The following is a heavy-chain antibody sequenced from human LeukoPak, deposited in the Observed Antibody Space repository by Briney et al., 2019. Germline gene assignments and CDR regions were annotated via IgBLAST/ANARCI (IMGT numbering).Heavy chain of an antibody. D-gene: IGHD6-19*01. J-gene: IGHJ4*02. V-gene: IGHV3-11*06. Sequence: GGSLRLSCAASGFTFSDYYMSWIRQAPGKGLEWVSYISSSSYTNYADSVKGRFTISRDNAKNSLYLQMNSLRAEDTAVYYCARGPGIAVADPIDYWGQGTLVTVSS. CDR2: ISSSSYT. CDR3: ARGPGIAVADPIDY. CDR1: GFTFSDYY.